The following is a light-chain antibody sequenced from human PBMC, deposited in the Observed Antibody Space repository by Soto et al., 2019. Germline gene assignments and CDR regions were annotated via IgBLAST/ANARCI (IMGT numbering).Light chain of an antibody. J-gene: IGLJ2*01. CDR1: SSNIGAGYD. CDR3: QSYDSSLSVV. V-gene: IGLV1-40*01. CDR2: GNS. Sequence: QSVLTQPPSVSGAPGQGVTISCTGSSSNIGAGYDVHWYQQLPGTAPKLLIYGNSNRPSGVPDRFSGSKSGTSASPAITGLQAEDEADYYCQSYDSSLSVVFGGGTKVTVL.